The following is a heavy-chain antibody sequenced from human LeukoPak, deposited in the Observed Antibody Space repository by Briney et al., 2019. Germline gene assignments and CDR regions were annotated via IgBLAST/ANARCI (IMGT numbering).Heavy chain of an antibody. J-gene: IGHJ4*02. Sequence: SETLSLTCTFTGGSISSGDYYWSWLRQPPGKGLEWLGYIYYSGSTYYNPSLKSRVTITVDTSKNQFSLKLSSVTAADTAMYYCASHPRSYDSSGYYWDYWGQGTLVTVSS. CDR3: ASHPRSYDSSGYYWDY. D-gene: IGHD3-22*01. V-gene: IGHV4-30-4*08. CDR1: GGSISSGDYY. CDR2: IYYSGST.